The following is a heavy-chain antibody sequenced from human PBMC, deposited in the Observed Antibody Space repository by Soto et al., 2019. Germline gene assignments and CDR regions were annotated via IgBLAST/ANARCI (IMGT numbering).Heavy chain of an antibody. CDR3: ARGWDTVTTSFDFDY. D-gene: IGHD4-17*01. V-gene: IGHV4-30-4*01. J-gene: IGHJ4*02. Sequence: SETLSLTCTVSGGSISSGDYYWSWIRQPPGKGLEWIGYIYYSGSTYYNPSLKSRVTISVDTSENQFSLKLSSVTAADTAVYYCARGWDTVTTSFDFDYWGQGTLVTVSS. CDR1: GGSISSGDYY. CDR2: IYYSGST.